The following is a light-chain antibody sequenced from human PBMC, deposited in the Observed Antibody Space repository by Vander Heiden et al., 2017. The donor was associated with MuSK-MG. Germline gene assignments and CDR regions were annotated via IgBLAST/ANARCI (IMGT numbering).Light chain of an antibody. J-gene: IGKJ1*01. CDR1: QRISSW. V-gene: IGKV1-5*03. CDR2: KAS. Sequence: DIQLTQSPSTLSASVGDRVTITCRASQRISSWLAWYQQKPGKAPKLLMYKASSSESGVPSRLSRSGSGTEFTLTMSSLQPDDFATYYCQQYSTYWTFGQGTKVEIK. CDR3: QQYSTYWT.